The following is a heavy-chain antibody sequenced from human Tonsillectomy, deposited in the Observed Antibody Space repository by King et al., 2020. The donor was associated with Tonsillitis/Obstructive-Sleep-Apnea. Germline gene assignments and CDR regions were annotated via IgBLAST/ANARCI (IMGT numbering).Heavy chain of an antibody. Sequence: VQLVESGGGVVQPGRSLRLSCAASGFTFSSYGMHWVRQAPGKGLEWVAVISYDGSNKYYADSVKGRFTISRDNSKNTLYLQMNSLRAEDTAVYYCAKGGYDGSGSYYKFDYWGQGTLVTVSS. CDR3: AKGGYDGSGSYYKFDY. J-gene: IGHJ4*02. V-gene: IGHV3-30*18. CDR2: ISYDGSNK. D-gene: IGHD3-10*01. CDR1: GFTFSSYG.